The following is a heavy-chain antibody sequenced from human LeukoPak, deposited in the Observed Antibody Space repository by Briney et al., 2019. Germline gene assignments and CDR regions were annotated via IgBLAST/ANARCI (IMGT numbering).Heavy chain of an antibody. D-gene: IGHD6-19*01. CDR1: GFTFSDYY. J-gene: IGHJ4*02. CDR3: AKEAYSSGWFDY. Sequence: GGSLRLSCAASGFTFSDYYMSWIRQAPGKGLEWVSYISSSGSTIYYADSVKGRFTISRDNAKNSLYLQMNSLRAEDMALYYCAKEAYSSGWFDYWGQGTLVTVSS. CDR2: ISSSGSTI. V-gene: IGHV3-11*01.